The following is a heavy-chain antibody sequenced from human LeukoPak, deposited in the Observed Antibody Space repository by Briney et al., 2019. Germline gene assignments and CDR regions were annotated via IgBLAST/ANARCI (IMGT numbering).Heavy chain of an antibody. J-gene: IGHJ5*02. V-gene: IGHV3-30*02. CDR3: AKDAQIYSTYDWRWFDP. D-gene: IGHD4-11*01. CDR2: IRSDGSNK. CDR1: GFTFSTYG. Sequence: GGSLRLSCAASGFTFSTYGMHWVRQAPGKGLEWVTFIRSDGSNKYYADSVKGRFTISRDNSKNTLYLQMNSLRAEDTAVYYCAKDAQIYSTYDWRWFDPWGQGTLVTVSS.